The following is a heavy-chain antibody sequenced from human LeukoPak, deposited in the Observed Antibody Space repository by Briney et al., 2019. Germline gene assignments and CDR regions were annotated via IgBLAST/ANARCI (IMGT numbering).Heavy chain of an antibody. Sequence: SQTLSLTCAVSGGSISSGGYSWSWIRQPPGKGLEWIGYIYHSGSTYYNPSLKSRVTISVDTSKNQFSLKLSSVTAADTAVYYCASQTTVTADFDYWGQGTLVTVSS. D-gene: IGHD4-11*01. CDR2: IYHSGST. J-gene: IGHJ4*02. CDR1: GGSISSGGYS. CDR3: ASQTTVTADFDY. V-gene: IGHV4-30-2*02.